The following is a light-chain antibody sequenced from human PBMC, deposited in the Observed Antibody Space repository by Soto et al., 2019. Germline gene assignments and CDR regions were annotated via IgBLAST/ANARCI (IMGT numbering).Light chain of an antibody. CDR3: SAYAGSNNLV. CDR1: STDVGGYNS. V-gene: IGLV2-8*01. J-gene: IGLJ2*01. Sequence: QSALTQPPSASGSPGQSVTISCTGTSTDVGGYNSVSWYQQHPGKVPVLIIYEVSKRPSGVPDRFSGAQSVNTASLTVAGLQAEDEADYYGSAYAGSNNLVFGGGTKLTVL. CDR2: EVS.